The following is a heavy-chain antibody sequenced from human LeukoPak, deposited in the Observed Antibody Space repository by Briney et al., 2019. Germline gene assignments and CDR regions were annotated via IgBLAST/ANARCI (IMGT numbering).Heavy chain of an antibody. CDR1: GGSFSSYY. D-gene: IGHD6-19*01. CDR2: INHSGST. J-gene: IGHJ3*02. CDR3: ARHSSGWRDAFDI. V-gene: IGHV4-34*01. Sequence: SETLSLTCSVYGGSFSSYYWSWIRQPPGKGLEWIGEINHSGSTNYNPSLKSRVTISVDTSKHQFSLKLSSVTAADTAVYYCARHSSGWRDAFDIWGQGTMVTVSS.